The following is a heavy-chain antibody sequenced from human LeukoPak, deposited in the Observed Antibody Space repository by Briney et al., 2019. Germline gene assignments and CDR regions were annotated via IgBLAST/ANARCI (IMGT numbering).Heavy chain of an antibody. CDR2: IKQDGSEK. J-gene: IGHJ4*02. V-gene: IGHV3-7*01. CDR1: GFTFSSYW. CDR3: ARGSYYYGSGSYLPVDY. D-gene: IGHD3-10*01. Sequence: GGSLRLPCAASGFTFSSYWMSWVRQAPGKGLEWVANIKQDGSEKYYVDPVKGRFTISRDNAKNSLYLQMNSLRAEDTAVYYCARGSYYYGSGSYLPVDYWGQGTLVTVSS.